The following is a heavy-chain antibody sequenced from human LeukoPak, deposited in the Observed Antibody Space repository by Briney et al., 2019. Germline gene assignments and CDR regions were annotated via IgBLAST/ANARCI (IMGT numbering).Heavy chain of an antibody. J-gene: IGHJ4*02. Sequence: GGSLRPSCAASGFTFTNHWMTWVRQAPGKGLEWVAYIRQDGSDKYYVDSVKGRFTISRDNATNSLYLQLGSLRVEDTALYYCARISSPGYFDYWGQGTLGTVS. CDR2: IRQDGSDK. D-gene: IGHD6-13*01. CDR1: GFTFTNHW. V-gene: IGHV3-7*01. CDR3: ARISSPGYFDY.